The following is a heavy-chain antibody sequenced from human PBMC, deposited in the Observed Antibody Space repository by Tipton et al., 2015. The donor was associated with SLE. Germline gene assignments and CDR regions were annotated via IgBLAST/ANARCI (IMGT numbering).Heavy chain of an antibody. V-gene: IGHV1-2*02. D-gene: IGHD3-10*01. Sequence: QLVQSGAEMKQPGASVKVSCKASGYTFTGYYIHWVRQAPGQGLEWMGWINPDSGGTTYAQNFQGRVTMTRDTSISTAYMELRSDDTAVYFCARDHFGLGSYPDYWGQGTLVTVSS. CDR2: INPDSGGT. CDR3: ARDHFGLGSYPDY. CDR1: GYTFTGYY. J-gene: IGHJ4*02.